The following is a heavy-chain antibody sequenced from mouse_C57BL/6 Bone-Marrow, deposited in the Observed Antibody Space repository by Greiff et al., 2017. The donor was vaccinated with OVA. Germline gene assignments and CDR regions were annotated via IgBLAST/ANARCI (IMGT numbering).Heavy chain of an antibody. CDR3: ARGSHYYGRWFDV. V-gene: IGHV7-1*01. J-gene: IGHJ1*03. D-gene: IGHD1-1*01. CDR2: SRNKANDYTT. Sequence: EVKLVESGGGLVQSGRSLRLSCATSGFTFSDFYMEWVRQAPGKGLEWIAASRNKANDYTTEYSASVKGRFIVSRDTSQSILYLQMNALRAEDTAIYYCARGSHYYGRWFDVWGTGTTVTVSS. CDR1: GFTFSDFY.